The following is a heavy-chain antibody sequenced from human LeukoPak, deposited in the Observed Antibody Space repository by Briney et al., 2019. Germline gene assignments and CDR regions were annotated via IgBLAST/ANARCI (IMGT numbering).Heavy chain of an antibody. CDR2: ISGSGGST. V-gene: IGHV3-23*01. CDR1: GFTSSSYA. D-gene: IGHD6-19*01. Sequence: GGSLRLSCAASGFTSSSYAMSWVRQAPGKGLEWVAAISGSGGSTYYADSVKGRFTISRDNSKNTLYLQMNSLRAEDTAVYYCAKDHSSGSDFDYWGQGTLVTVSS. CDR3: AKDHSSGSDFDY. J-gene: IGHJ4*02.